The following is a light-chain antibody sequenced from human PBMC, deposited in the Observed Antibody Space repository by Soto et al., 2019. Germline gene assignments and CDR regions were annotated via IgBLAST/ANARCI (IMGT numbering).Light chain of an antibody. CDR1: HHVATN. CDR3: HQYPARRPWT. CDR2: GAS. V-gene: IGKV3-15*01. Sequence: EIVMTQSPVTLSVSPGERATLSCRASHHVATNLAWYQQKPGQAPRLLIYGASTRATGIAARFSVSGSGTEFTLAISSLPSGDCAVYYYHQYPARRPWTFGQGTKV. J-gene: IGKJ1*01.